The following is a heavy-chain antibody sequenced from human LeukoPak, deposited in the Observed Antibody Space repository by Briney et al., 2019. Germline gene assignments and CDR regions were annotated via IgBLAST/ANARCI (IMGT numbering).Heavy chain of an antibody. V-gene: IGHV3-30-3*01. CDR1: GFTFSSYA. CDR2: ISYDGSNK. J-gene: IGHJ4*02. CDR3: ARGDYGGNSDYFDY. Sequence: GGSLRLSCAASGFTFSSYAMHWVRQAPGKGLEWVAVISYDGSNKYYADSVKGRFTISRDNSKNTLYLQMNSLRAEDTAVYYCARGDYGGNSDYFDYWGQGTLVTVSS. D-gene: IGHD4-23*01.